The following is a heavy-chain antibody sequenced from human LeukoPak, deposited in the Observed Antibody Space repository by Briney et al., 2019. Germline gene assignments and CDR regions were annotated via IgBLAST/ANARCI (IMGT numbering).Heavy chain of an antibody. CDR1: GFTFSSYA. CDR2: IKQDGSEK. D-gene: IGHD3-22*01. J-gene: IGHJ4*02. CDR3: ARDSGIVVARPFDY. V-gene: IGHV3-7*01. Sequence: GGSLRLSCAASGFTFSSYAMSWVRQAPGKGLEWVANIKQDGSEKYYVDSVKGRFTISRDNAKNSLYLQMNSLRAEDTAVYYCARDSGIVVARPFDYWGQGTLVTVSS.